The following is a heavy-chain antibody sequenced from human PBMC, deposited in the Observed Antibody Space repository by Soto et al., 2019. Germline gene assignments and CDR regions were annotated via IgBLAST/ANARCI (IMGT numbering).Heavy chain of an antibody. Sequence: GGSLRLSCAASGFTFSDHYMDWVRQAPGKGLEWVGRTRNKANSYTTEYAASVKGRFTISRDDSKNSLYLQMNSLKTEDTAVYYCARVGVVVTAFDIWGQGTMVTASS. CDR3: ARVGVVVTAFDI. V-gene: IGHV3-72*01. D-gene: IGHD2-21*02. CDR2: TRNKANSYTT. CDR1: GFTFSDHY. J-gene: IGHJ3*02.